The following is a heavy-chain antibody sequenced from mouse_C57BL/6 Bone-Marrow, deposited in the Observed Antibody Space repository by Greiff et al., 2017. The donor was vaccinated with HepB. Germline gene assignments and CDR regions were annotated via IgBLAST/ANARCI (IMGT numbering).Heavy chain of an antibody. CDR3: ARSGYYGSTWFAY. D-gene: IGHD1-1*01. V-gene: IGHV1-18*01. CDR1: GYTFTDYN. Sequence: VQLKESGPELVKPGASVKIPCKASGYTFTDYNMDWVKQSHGKSLEWIGDINPNNVGTIYNQKFKGKATLTVDKSSSTAYMELRSLTSEDTAVYYCARSGYYGSTWFAYWGQGTLVTVSA. J-gene: IGHJ3*01. CDR2: INPNNVGT.